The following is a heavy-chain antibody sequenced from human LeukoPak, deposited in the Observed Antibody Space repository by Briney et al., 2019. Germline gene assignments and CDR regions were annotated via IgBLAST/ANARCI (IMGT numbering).Heavy chain of an antibody. D-gene: IGHD3-10*01. CDR2: INPNSGGT. V-gene: IGHV1-2*02. Sequence: ASVKVSCKASGYTFTSYGISWVRQAPGQGLEWVGWINPNSGGTNYAQKFQGRVTMTRDTSISTAYMELSRLRSDDTAVYYCARGSSFDYWGQGTLATVSS. CDR3: ARGSSFDY. CDR1: GYTFTSYG. J-gene: IGHJ4*02.